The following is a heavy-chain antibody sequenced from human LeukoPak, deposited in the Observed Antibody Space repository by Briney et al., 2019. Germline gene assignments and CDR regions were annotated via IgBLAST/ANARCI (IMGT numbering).Heavy chain of an antibody. CDR1: GGSISSYY. J-gene: IGHJ6*02. Sequence: PSETLSLTCTVSGGSISSYYWSWIRQPPGKGLEWIGYIYYSGSTNYNPSLKSRVTISVDTSKNQFSLKLSSVTAADTAVYYCARDRGSGWPHYYYYYGMDVWGQGTMVTVSS. CDR3: ARDRGSGWPHYYYYYGMDV. D-gene: IGHD6-19*01. CDR2: IYYSGST. V-gene: IGHV4-59*01.